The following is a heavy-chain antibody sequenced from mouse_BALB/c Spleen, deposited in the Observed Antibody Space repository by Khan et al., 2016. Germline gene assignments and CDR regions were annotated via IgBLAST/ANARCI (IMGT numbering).Heavy chain of an antibody. Sequence: QIQLVQSGPELKKPGETVKISCKASGYTFTDYSMHWVKQAPGKGLKWMGWIKTETGEPTYADDYKGRFAFSLETSASTAYLQNTNLKHDTAATYFCAPITTVPIAYWGQGTLVTVSA. V-gene: IGHV9-2-1*01. J-gene: IGHJ3*01. CDR1: GYTFTDYS. D-gene: IGHD1-1*01. CDR3: APITTVPIAY. CDR2: IKTETGEP.